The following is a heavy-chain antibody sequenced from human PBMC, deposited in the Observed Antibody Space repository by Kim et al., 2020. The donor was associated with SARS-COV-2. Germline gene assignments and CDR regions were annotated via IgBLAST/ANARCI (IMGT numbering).Heavy chain of an antibody. Sequence: ADSVKGRFTISRDNAKNSLYLQMNSLRAEDTAVYYCARGGGSSSSGQVDYWGQGTLVTVSS. D-gene: IGHD6-6*01. J-gene: IGHJ4*02. CDR3: ARGGGSSSSGQVDY. V-gene: IGHV3-11*01.